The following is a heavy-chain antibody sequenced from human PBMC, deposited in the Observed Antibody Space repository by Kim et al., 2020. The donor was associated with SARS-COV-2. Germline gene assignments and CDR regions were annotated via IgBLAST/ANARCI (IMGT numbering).Heavy chain of an antibody. Sequence: GGSLRLSCAASGFPFSTYAMSWVRRTPGKGLEWVSLIYSDGSTTYYADSVRGRFTISRDNSKNTVFLQMNSLRDEDTAVYYCGKETGYNILSGFYCVDVWGQGTTVTVSS. D-gene: IGHD3-9*01. CDR3: GKETGYNILSGFYCVDV. CDR2: IYSDGSTT. V-gene: IGHV3-23*03. CDR1: GFPFSTYA. J-gene: IGHJ6*02.